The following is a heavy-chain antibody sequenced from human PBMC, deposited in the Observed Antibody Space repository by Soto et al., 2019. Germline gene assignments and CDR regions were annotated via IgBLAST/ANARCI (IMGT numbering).Heavy chain of an antibody. Sequence: QVQLVQSGAEVKRPGASVKVSCKAFGYSFTNYAFHWVRQAPGQGLEWMGWINGGNGNTKYSQNFQDRVTITRDTSASTAYVELSSLTSEDTAVYYCATIAAAGAPDYWGQGTLVTVSS. CDR3: ATIAAAGAPDY. CDR2: INGGNGNT. CDR1: GYSFTNYA. V-gene: IGHV1-3*01. D-gene: IGHD6-25*01. J-gene: IGHJ4*02.